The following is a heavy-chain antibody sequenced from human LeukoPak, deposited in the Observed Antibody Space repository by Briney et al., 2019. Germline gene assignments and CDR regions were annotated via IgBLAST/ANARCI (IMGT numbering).Heavy chain of an antibody. D-gene: IGHD6-19*01. Sequence: GGSLRLSCAASGFTFSSYSMNWVRQAPGKGLEWVSSISSSSYIYYADSVKGRFTISRDNAKNSLYLQMNSLRAEDTAVYYCARDSVAGTWVFDYWGQGTLVTVSS. J-gene: IGHJ4*02. V-gene: IGHV3-21*01. CDR3: ARDSVAGTWVFDY. CDR1: GFTFSSYS. CDR2: ISSSSYI.